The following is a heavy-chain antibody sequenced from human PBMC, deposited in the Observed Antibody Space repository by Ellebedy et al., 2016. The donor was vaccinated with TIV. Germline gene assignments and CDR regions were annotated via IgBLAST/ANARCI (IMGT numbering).Heavy chain of an antibody. CDR2: ISSSSSYI. Sequence: PGGSLRLSCAASGFTFSSYSMNWVRQAPGKGLEWVSSISSSSSYIYYADSGKGRFTISRDNAKNSLYLQMNSLRAEDTAVYYGARAIISYDSSGYYPNYYYYGMDVWGQGTTVTVSS. CDR1: GFTFSSYS. CDR3: ARAIISYDSSGYYPNYYYYGMDV. D-gene: IGHD3-22*01. J-gene: IGHJ6*02. V-gene: IGHV3-21*01.